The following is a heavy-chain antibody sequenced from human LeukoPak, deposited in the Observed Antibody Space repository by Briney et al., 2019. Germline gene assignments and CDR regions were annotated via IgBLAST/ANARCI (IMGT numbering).Heavy chain of an antibody. CDR3: ARGPAVAGSVDY. J-gene: IGHJ4*02. CDR2: IYSGGST. V-gene: IGHV3-53*01. CDR1: GFTVSSNY. D-gene: IGHD6-19*01. Sequence: GGSLRLSCAASGFTVSSNYMSWGRQAPGEGVEGVSVIYSGGSTYYADSVKDRFTISRDNSKNTLYLQMNSQRAEDTAVYYCARGPAVAGSVDYWGQGTLVSVSS.